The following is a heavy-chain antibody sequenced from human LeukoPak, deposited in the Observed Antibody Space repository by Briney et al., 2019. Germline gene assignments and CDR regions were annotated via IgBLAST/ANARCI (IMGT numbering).Heavy chain of an antibody. V-gene: IGHV4-34*01. J-gene: IGHJ6*03. Sequence: SETLSLTCAVYGDSLSRYYWTWIRQPPGKGLEWLGEINPSGSPDYNPSLKSRATISVDTSKNQFSLRLASVTAADTAVYYRASVRHDPLEYYYYVDVWGKGTTVTVSS. D-gene: IGHD2/OR15-2a*01. CDR3: ASVRHDPLEYYYYVDV. CDR1: GDSLSRYY. CDR2: INPSGSP.